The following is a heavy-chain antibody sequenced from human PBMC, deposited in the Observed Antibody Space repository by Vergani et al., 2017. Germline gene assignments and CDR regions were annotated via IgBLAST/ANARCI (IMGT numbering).Heavy chain of an antibody. CDR3: VRDRGLCAGGRCYTEAWDY. J-gene: IGHJ4*02. Sequence: VLLVESGGGLVKPGGSLRLSCAASGFIFSSYSMIWVRQAPGKGLEWVVGISFDGTNEYYPDLVKGRFTISRDIAKNTLYLQVRSLRLEDTGVYHCVRDRGLCAGGRCYTEAWDYWGQGTPVTVSS. CDR2: ISFDGTNE. D-gene: IGHD2-2*02. CDR1: GFIFSSYS. V-gene: IGHV3-30*03.